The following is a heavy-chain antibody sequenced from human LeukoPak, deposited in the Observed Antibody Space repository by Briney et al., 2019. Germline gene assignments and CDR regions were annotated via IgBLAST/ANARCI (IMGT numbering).Heavy chain of an antibody. Sequence: PGGSLRLSCAASGFTFSSYGMHWVRQAPGKGLEWVAVISHDGSNEYYAGSVKARFTISRDNSKNTLFLQMNSLTTRDTAIYYCAKDQSVAGASDYYYYGMDVWGHGTTVTVSS. V-gene: IGHV3-30*18. CDR1: GFTFSSYG. J-gene: IGHJ6*02. D-gene: IGHD6-19*01. CDR2: ISHDGSNE. CDR3: AKDQSVAGASDYYYYGMDV.